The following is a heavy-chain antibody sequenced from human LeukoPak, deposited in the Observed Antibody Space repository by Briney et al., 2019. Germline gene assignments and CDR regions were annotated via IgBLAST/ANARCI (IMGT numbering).Heavy chain of an antibody. CDR2: IYYSGST. CDR3: ARSSGYYDFWSGLDAFDI. V-gene: IGHV4-59*01. D-gene: IGHD3-3*01. Sequence: SETLSLTCTVSGGSISSYYWSWIRQPPGKGLEWIGYIYYSGSTNYNPSLKSRVTISVDTSKNQFSLKLSSVTAADTAVYYCARSSGYYDFWSGLDAFDIWGQGTMVTVSS. J-gene: IGHJ3*02. CDR1: GGSISSYY.